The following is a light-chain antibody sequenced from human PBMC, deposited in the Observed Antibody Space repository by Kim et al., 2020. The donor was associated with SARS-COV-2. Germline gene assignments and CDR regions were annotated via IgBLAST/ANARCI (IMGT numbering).Light chain of an antibody. J-gene: IGKJ1*01. CDR3: QQHTNWPPT. CDR2: DAS. Sequence: EIVLTQSPATLSLSPGERATLSCRASQSISSYLAWFQQKPGQAPRLLIYDASNRATGIPARFSGSGSGTDFTLTISSLEPEDFAIYYCQQHTNWPPTFCQGTKVDIK. CDR1: QSISSY. V-gene: IGKV3-11*01.